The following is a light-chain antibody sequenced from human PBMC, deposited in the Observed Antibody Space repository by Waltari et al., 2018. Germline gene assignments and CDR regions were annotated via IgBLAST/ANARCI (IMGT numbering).Light chain of an antibody. J-gene: IGKJ2*01. CDR3: QQYNSYSYT. V-gene: IGKV1-5*01. CDR1: QSVSYW. Sequence: DIQMTQSPATLSASVGDRVTITCRASQSVSYWLAWYQQTPGKAPKLLSYDASSLESGVPSRFSGSGSGTEFTLTINSLQTDDFATYYCQQYNSYSYTFGQGTKLEI. CDR2: DAS.